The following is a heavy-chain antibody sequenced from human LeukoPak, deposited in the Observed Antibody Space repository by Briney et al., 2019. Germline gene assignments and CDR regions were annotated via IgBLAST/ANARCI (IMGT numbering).Heavy chain of an antibody. CDR3: AKSIVGAIAFDY. D-gene: IGHD1-26*01. CDR1: GFTFSSYA. J-gene: IGHJ4*02. CDR2: IIGSGGRT. Sequence: GGSLRLSCAASGFTFSSYAMTGVRQAPGRGVEWVSAIIGSGGRTSYADSVKGRFTISRDNSKNTMHLQMNRLRAEDTGVYYCAKSIVGAIAFDYWGQGTLVTVSS. V-gene: IGHV3-23*01.